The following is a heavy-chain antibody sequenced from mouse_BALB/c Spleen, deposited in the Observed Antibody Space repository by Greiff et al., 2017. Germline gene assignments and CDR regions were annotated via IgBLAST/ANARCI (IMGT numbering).Heavy chain of an antibody. CDR3: ARGNLFDY. V-gene: IGHV1-54*01. J-gene: IGHJ2*01. CDR2: INPGSGGT. CDR1: GYAFTNYL. Sequence: VQLQQSGAELVRPGTSVKVSCKASGYAFTNYLIEWVKQRPGQGLEWIGVINPGSGGTNYNEKFKGKATLTADKSSSTAYMQLSSLTSDDSAVYFCARGNLFDYWGQGTTLTVSS.